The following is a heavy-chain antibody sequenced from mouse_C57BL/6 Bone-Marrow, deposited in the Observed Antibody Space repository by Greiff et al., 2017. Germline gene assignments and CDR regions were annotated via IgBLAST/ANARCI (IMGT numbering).Heavy chain of an antibody. J-gene: IGHJ4*01. CDR1: GYTFTSYW. V-gene: IGHV1-55*01. CDR2: IYPGSGST. Sequence: QVQLKQPGAELVKPGASVKMSCKASGYTFTSYWITWVKQRPGQGLEWIGDIYPGSGSTNYNEKFKSKATLTVDTSSRTAYMQLSSLTSEDSAVYYCAILLLRFYYAMDYWGQGTAVTVSS. D-gene: IGHD1-1*01. CDR3: AILLLRFYYAMDY.